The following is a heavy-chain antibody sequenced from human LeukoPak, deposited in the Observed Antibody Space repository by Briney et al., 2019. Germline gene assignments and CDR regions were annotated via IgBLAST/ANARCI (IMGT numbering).Heavy chain of an antibody. Sequence: ASVKVSCKASGYTFTGYYMHWVRQAPGQGLEWMGWINPNSGGTNYAQKFQGRVTMTRDTSITTVYMELSRLISDDTAVYYCARIGKQLNWFDPWGQGTLVTVSS. CDR1: GYTFTGYY. CDR2: INPNSGGT. D-gene: IGHD6-13*01. CDR3: ARIGKQLNWFDP. J-gene: IGHJ5*02. V-gene: IGHV1-2*02.